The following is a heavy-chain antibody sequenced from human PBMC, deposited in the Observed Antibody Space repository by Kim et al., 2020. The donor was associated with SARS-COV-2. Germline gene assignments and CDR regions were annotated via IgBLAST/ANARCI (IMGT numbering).Heavy chain of an antibody. CDR3: ARDQQVRAQIILYYYGLDV. V-gene: IGHV3-30*04. CDR2: MSYDGRKE. D-gene: IGHD3-10*01. Sequence: GGSLRLSCAVSGFTLTTYTMHWVRQAPGKGLEWVAVMSYDGRKEYYADSVKGRFTISRDSSKNTLYLQMNRLGPQDTGVYYCARDQQVRAQIILYYYGLDVWGQGTTVTVSS. J-gene: IGHJ6*01. CDR1: GFTLTTYT.